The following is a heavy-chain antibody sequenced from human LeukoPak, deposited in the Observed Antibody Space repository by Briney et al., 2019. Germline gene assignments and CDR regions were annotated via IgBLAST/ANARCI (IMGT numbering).Heavy chain of an antibody. J-gene: IGHJ6*02. Sequence: ASVKVSCKVSGYTLTELSMHWVRQAPGKGLEWMGGFGPEDGETIYAQKFQGRVTMTEDTSTDTAYMELSSLRSEDTAVYYCATETGTSPFYYYYGMDVWGQGTTVTVSS. CDR2: FGPEDGET. V-gene: IGHV1-24*01. CDR1: GYTLTELS. D-gene: IGHD2-2*01. CDR3: ATETGTSPFYYYYGMDV.